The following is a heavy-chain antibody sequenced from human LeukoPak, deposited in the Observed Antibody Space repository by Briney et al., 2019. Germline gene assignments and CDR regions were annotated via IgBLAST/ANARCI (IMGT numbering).Heavy chain of an antibody. D-gene: IGHD5-18*01. CDR2: IYYSGST. CDR1: GGSISSSSYY. V-gene: IGHV4-39*01. Sequence: SETPSLTCTVSGGSISSSSYYWGWIRQPPGKGLEWIGSIYYSGSTYYNPSLKSRVTISVDTSKNQFSLKLSSVTAADTAVYYCARQVDEGYQYYYYYMDVWGKGTTVTVSS. CDR3: ARQVDEGYQYYYYYMDV. J-gene: IGHJ6*03.